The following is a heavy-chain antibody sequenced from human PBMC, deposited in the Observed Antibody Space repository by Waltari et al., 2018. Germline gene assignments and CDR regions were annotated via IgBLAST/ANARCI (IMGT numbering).Heavy chain of an antibody. D-gene: IGHD3-3*01. Sequence: QVQLQESGPGLVKPSGTLSLTCAVSGGSISSSNWWSWVRQPPGKGLEWIGEIYHSGSTNYNPSLKSRVTISVDKSKNQFSLKLSSVTAADTAVYYCARRDYDFWSGYYRYFWFDPWGQGTLVTVSS. J-gene: IGHJ5*02. CDR2: IYHSGST. CDR3: ARRDYDFWSGYYRYFWFDP. V-gene: IGHV4-4*02. CDR1: GGSISSSNW.